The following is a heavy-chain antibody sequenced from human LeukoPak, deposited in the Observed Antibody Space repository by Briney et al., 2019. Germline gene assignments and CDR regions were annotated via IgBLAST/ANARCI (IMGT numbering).Heavy chain of an antibody. D-gene: IGHD6-13*01. V-gene: IGHV4-34*01. CDR2: INHSGST. Sequence: SETLSLTCAVYGGSFSGYYWSWIRQPPGKGLEWIGEINHSGSTNYNPSLKSRVTISVHTSKNQFSLKLSSVTAADTAVYYCARGIPLYSSSWYFNYWGQGTLVTVSS. CDR3: ARGIPLYSSSWYFNY. CDR1: GGSFSGYY. J-gene: IGHJ4*02.